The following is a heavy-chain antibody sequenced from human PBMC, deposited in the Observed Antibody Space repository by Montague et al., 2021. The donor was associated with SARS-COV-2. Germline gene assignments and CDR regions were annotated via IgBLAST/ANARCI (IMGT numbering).Heavy chain of an antibody. J-gene: IGHJ6*02. V-gene: IGHV4-31*03. CDR3: ARDLGRTGYYYGLDV. D-gene: IGHD3/OR15-3a*01. CDR2: FYYSGST. CDR1: GGSLSSGGYY. Sequence: TLSLTCTVSGGSLSSGGYYWSWIRQLPGKGLEWLGYFYYSGSTYCNPSLKSRVFISADMSKNQFFLNLTSVTAADAAVYYCARDLGRTGYYYGLDVWGQGTTVTVSS.